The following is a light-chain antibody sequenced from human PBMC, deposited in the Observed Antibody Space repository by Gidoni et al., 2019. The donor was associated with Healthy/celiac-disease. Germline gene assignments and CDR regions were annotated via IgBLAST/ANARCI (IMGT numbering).Light chain of an antibody. J-gene: IGKJ1*01. CDR2: AAS. CDR3: QQSYSTPWT. CDR1: QSISSY. Sequence: DVQLPQSPSSLSASVRDRVTITCRASQSISSYLNWYQQKPGKAPKLLIYAASSLQSGVPSRFSGSGSGTDFTLTISSLQPEDFATYYCQQSYSTPWTFXXXTKVEIK. V-gene: IGKV1-39*01.